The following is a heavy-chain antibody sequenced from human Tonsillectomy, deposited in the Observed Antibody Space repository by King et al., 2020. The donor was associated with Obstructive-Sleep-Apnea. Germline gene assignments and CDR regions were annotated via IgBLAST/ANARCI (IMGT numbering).Heavy chain of an antibody. CDR1: GYSFTNYW. CDR3: TTRGITSGHWDY. V-gene: IGHV5-51*01. CDR2: IYPGDSDT. Sequence: QLVQSGAEVKKPGESLKISCTASGYSFTNYWIGWVRQMPGKGLEWMGIIYPGDSDTRYSPSFQGQVTISADKSMNTAYLQWSRLQASDTAMYYCTTRGITSGHWDYWGQGTLVTVSS. D-gene: IGHD3-10*01. J-gene: IGHJ4*02.